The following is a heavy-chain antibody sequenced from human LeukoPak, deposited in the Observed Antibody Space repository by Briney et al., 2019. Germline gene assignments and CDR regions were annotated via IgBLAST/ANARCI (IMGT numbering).Heavy chain of an antibody. CDR3: ARGRSRDGYNYDY. CDR1: GGSIRTYY. Sequence: SEALSLTCPVSGGSIRTYYWGWIRQPPGKGLEWIGYIYYSGSTNYTPSLKSRVTISVDTSKNQFSLNLSSVTAADTAVYYCARGRSRDGYNYDYWGQGTLVTVSS. V-gene: IGHV4-59*01. J-gene: IGHJ4*02. D-gene: IGHD5-24*01. CDR2: IYYSGST.